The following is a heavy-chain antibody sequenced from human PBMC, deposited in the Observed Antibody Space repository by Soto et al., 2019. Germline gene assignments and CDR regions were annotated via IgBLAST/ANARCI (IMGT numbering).Heavy chain of an antibody. CDR3: ARVTGVGYYDDTVFIHPADY. V-gene: IGHV1-18*01. D-gene: IGHD3-22*01. Sequence: QVHLVQSGAEVEKPGASVKVSCKASGYTFNTYGISWVRQATGQGLEWMGWISAYNDNTNYAQKFQGRVTMTTDTSTSTAYMELRSLRSDDTAVYYCARVTGVGYYDDTVFIHPADYWGQGTLVTVSS. J-gene: IGHJ4*02. CDR1: GYTFNTYG. CDR2: ISAYNDNT.